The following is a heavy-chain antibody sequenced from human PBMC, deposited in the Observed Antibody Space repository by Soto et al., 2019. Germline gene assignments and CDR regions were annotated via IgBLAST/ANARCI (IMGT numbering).Heavy chain of an antibody. J-gene: IGHJ6*02. CDR3: ARYGLGELSSYVHGMDV. Sequence: GGSVRLCCAASGFTFSSYSMNWVRQAPGKGLEWVSSIGSSSSYIYYADSVKGRFTISRDNAKNSLYLQMNSLRAEDTAVYYCARYGLGELSSYVHGMDVWGQGTTVTV. CDR2: IGSSSSYI. D-gene: IGHD3-16*02. CDR1: GFTFSSYS. V-gene: IGHV3-21*01.